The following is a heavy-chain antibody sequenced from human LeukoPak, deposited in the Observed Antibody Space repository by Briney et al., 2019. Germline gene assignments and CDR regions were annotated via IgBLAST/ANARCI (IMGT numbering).Heavy chain of an antibody. V-gene: IGHV1-2*02. CDR3: ARERRAVAVPFDY. D-gene: IGHD6-19*01. CDR2: INPNSGGT. J-gene: IGHJ4*02. Sequence: GASVKVSCKASGYTFTGYYMHWVRQAPGQGLEWMGWINPNSGGTNYAQKFQGRVTMTRDTSISTAYMELSSLRSEDTAVYYCARERRAVAVPFDYWGQGTLVTVSS. CDR1: GYTFTGYY.